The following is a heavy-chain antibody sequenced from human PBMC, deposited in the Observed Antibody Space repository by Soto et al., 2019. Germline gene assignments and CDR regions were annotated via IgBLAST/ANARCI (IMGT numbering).Heavy chain of an antibody. J-gene: IGHJ5*02. Sequence: GGSLRLSCAASGFTFSSYAMSWVRQAPGKGLEWVSAISGSGGSTYYADSVKGRFTISRDNSKNTLYLQMNSLRAEDTAVYYCAKDLSDDCSSTSCTSSNWFDPWGQGTLVTVSS. V-gene: IGHV3-23*01. D-gene: IGHD2-2*01. CDR3: AKDLSDDCSSTSCTSSNWFDP. CDR1: GFTFSSYA. CDR2: ISGSGGST.